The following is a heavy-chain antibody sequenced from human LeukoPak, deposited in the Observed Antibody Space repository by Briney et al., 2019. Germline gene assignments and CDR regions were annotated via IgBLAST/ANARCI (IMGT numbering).Heavy chain of an antibody. D-gene: IGHD3-22*01. V-gene: IGHV3-7*01. CDR3: ARRRDSSGYYFDY. Sequence: TGGSLRLSCAASGFTFSSYWMSWVRQAPGKGLEWVASIKQDGSEKYYVDSVKGRFTISRDNAKNSLYLQMNSLRAEDTAVYYCARRRDSSGYYFDYWGQGTLVTVSS. CDR1: GFTFSSYW. J-gene: IGHJ4*02. CDR2: IKQDGSEK.